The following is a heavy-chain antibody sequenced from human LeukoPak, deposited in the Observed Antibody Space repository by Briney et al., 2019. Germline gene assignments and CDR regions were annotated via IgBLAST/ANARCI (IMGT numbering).Heavy chain of an antibody. CDR1: GGSFSGYY. CDR3: ARLQMVRGVTQEDAFDI. V-gene: IGHV4-34*01. D-gene: IGHD3-10*01. CDR2: INHSGSI. J-gene: IGHJ3*02. Sequence: NTSETLSLTCAVYGGSFSGYYWSWIRQPPGKGLEWIGEINHSGSINYNPSLKSRVTISVDTSKNQFSLKLSSVTAADTAVYYCARLQMVRGVTQEDAFDIWGQGTMVTVSS.